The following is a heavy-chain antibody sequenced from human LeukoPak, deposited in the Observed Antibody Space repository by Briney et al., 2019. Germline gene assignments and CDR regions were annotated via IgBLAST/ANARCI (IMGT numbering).Heavy chain of an antibody. D-gene: IGHD6-13*01. V-gene: IGHV4-59*01. J-gene: IGHJ3*02. CDR2: IYYSGST. CDR1: GGSISSYY. Sequence: SETLSLTCTVSGGSISSYYWSWIRQPPGKGLEWIGYIYYSGSTNYNPSLRSRVTISVDTSKNQFSLKLSSVTAADTAVYYCARTRQQLAHDAFDIWGPGTMVTVSS. CDR3: ARTRQQLAHDAFDI.